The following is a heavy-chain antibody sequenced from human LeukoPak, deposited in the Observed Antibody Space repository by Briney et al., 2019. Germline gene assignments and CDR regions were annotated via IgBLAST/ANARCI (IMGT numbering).Heavy chain of an antibody. CDR2: ISSSGSTI. Sequence: PGGSLRLSCAASGIIFSDYYMSWIRQAPGKGLEWVSYISSSGSTIYYADSVKGRFTISRDNAKNSLYLQMNSLRAEDTAVYYCAREYSSGWYRGDYWGQGTLVTVSS. J-gene: IGHJ4*02. CDR1: GIIFSDYY. V-gene: IGHV3-11*04. D-gene: IGHD6-19*01. CDR3: AREYSSGWYRGDY.